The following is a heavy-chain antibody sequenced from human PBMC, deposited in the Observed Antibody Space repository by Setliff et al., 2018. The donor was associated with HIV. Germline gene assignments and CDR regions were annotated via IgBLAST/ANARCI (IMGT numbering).Heavy chain of an antibody. CDR2: AYYIGST. Sequence: PSETLSLTCTLSGGSINNSDCNWAWIRQSPGKGLEWIASAYYIGSTYYSSLKSRAAISVDTSKNRFSLRLSSVTAADTAIYYCARQVWLSDNHYYYYMDAWGKGTTVTSP. CDR1: GGSINNSDCN. D-gene: IGHD2-21*01. CDR3: ARQVWLSDNHYYYYMDA. J-gene: IGHJ6*03. V-gene: IGHV4-39*01.